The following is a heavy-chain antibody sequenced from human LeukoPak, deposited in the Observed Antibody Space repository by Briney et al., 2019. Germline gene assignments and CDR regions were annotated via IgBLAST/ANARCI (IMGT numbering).Heavy chain of an antibody. Sequence: GGSLRLSCAASGFTFSSYAMSWVRQAPGKGLEWVSAISGSGGSTYYADSAKGRFTISRDNSKNTLYLQMNSLRAEDTAVYYCSGWRLKDFDYWGQGTLVTVSS. CDR3: SGWRLKDFDY. CDR2: ISGSGGST. J-gene: IGHJ4*02. V-gene: IGHV3-23*01. D-gene: IGHD6-19*01. CDR1: GFTFSSYA.